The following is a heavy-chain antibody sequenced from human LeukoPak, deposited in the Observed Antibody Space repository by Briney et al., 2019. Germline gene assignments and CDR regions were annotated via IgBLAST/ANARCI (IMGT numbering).Heavy chain of an antibody. D-gene: IGHD3-10*01. J-gene: IGHJ4*02. CDR3: AIAENYYGSGSYAD. V-gene: IGHV1-18*01. Sequence: ASVKVSYKASGYTFTSYGISWVRQAPGQGLEWMGWISAYNGNTNYAQKLQGRVTMTTDTSTSTAYMELRSLRSDDTAVYYCAIAENYYGSGSYADRGQGTLVTVSS. CDR1: GYTFTSYG. CDR2: ISAYNGNT.